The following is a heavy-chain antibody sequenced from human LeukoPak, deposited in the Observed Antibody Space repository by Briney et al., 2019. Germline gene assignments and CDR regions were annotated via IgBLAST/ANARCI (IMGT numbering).Heavy chain of an antibody. CDR3: ARGKWVVVVPAALRRDPRAFDI. D-gene: IGHD2-2*01. J-gene: IGHJ3*02. Sequence: PSETLSLTCAVYGGSFSGYYWSWIRQPPGKGLEWIGEINHSGSTNYNPSLKSRVTISVDTSKNQFSLKLSSVTAADTAVYYCARGKWVVVVPAALRRDPRAFDIWGQGTMVTVSS. CDR2: INHSGST. CDR1: GGSFSGYY. V-gene: IGHV4-34*01.